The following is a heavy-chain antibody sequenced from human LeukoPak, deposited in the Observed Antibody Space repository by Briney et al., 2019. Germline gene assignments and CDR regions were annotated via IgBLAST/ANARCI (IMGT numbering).Heavy chain of an antibody. CDR3: ASDPYSSGWYDY. Sequence: SETLSLTCTVSGGSISSSSYYWGWIRQPPGKGLEWSGSSYYSGSTYYNPSLKSRVTISVDTSKNQFSLKLSSVPAAETAVYYCASDPYSSGWYDYWGQGTLVTVSS. J-gene: IGHJ4*02. D-gene: IGHD6-19*01. CDR1: GGSISSSSYY. V-gene: IGHV4-39*07. CDR2: SYYSGST.